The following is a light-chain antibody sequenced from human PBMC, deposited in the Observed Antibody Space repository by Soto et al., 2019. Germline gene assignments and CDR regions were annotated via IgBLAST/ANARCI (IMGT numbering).Light chain of an antibody. CDR2: DAS. Sequence: EIVLTQSPGTLSLSPGERATLSCRASQSVGRNYLAWFQQKPGQAPRLLIYDASTRATGIPDKFGGSGSGTDFTFTISRLEPEDFAVYYCQKYVNSPITFGPGTRLEIK. CDR3: QKYVNSPIT. J-gene: IGKJ5*01. V-gene: IGKV3-20*01. CDR1: QSVGRNY.